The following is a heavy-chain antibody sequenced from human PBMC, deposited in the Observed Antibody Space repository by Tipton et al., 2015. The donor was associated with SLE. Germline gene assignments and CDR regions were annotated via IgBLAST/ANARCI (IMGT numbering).Heavy chain of an antibody. D-gene: IGHD6-13*01. CDR3: ARDIGIAAQRGWFDP. Sequence: TLSLTCTVSGGSISSYYWSWIRQPPGKGLEGIGYIYYSGSTNYNPSLKSRVTISVDTSKNQFSLKLSSVTAADTAVYYCARDIGIAAQRGWFDPWGQGTMVTVSS. V-gene: IGHV4-59*12. CDR1: GGSISSYY. CDR2: IYYSGST. J-gene: IGHJ3*01.